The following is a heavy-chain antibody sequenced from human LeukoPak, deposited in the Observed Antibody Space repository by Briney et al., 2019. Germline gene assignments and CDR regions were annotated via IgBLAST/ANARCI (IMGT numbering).Heavy chain of an antibody. CDR3: ARDRPPGLYCYYGMDV. CDR2: IWYDGSNK. D-gene: IGHD2-8*02. CDR1: GFTFSSYG. J-gene: IGHJ6*02. V-gene: IGHV3-33*01. Sequence: PGGSLRLSCAASGFTFSSYGMHWVRQAPGKGLEWVAVIWYDGSNKYYADSVKGRVTISRDNSKNTLYLQMNSLRAEDTAVYYCARDRPPGLYCYYGMDVWGQGTTVTVSS.